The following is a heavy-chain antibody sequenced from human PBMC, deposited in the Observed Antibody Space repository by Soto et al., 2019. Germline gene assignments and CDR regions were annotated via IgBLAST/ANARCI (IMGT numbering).Heavy chain of an antibody. J-gene: IGHJ6*03. V-gene: IGHV3-30*18. CDR2: ISYDGSNK. CDR3: AKSGDFGFYRQYYYYYMDV. CDR1: GFTFSSYG. Sequence: GGSLRLSCAASGFTFSSYGMHWVRQAPGKGLEWVAVISYDGSNKYYADSVKGRFTISRDNSKNTLYLQMNSLRAEDTAVYYCAKSGDFGFYRQYYYYYMDVWGKGTTVTVSS. D-gene: IGHD1-26*01.